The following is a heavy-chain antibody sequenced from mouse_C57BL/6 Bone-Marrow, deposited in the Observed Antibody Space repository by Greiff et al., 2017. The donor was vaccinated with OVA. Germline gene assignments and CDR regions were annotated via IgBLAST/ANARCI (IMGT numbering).Heavy chain of an antibody. V-gene: IGHV1-50*01. Sequence: QVQLQQSGAELVKPGASVKLSCKASGYTFTSYWMQWVKQRPGQGLKWIGEIDPSDSYTNYNQKFKGKATLTVDTSSSTAYMQLSSLTSEDSAVYYCARGDSNYLDYWGQGTTLTVSS. CDR3: ARGDSNYLDY. CDR2: IDPSDSYT. J-gene: IGHJ2*01. CDR1: GYTFTSYW. D-gene: IGHD2-5*01.